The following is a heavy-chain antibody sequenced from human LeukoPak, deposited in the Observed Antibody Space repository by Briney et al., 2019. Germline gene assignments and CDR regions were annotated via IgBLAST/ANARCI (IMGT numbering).Heavy chain of an antibody. J-gene: IGHJ4*02. CDR1: GYTFTGYY. Sequence: GASVKVSCKASGYTFTGYYMHWVRQAPGQGLEWMGWINPNSGGTNYAQKFQGRVTMTRDTSISTAYMELSRLRSDDTAVYYCARAYRFLEWLHDYWGQGTLVTVSS. D-gene: IGHD3-3*01. V-gene: IGHV1-2*02. CDR2: INPNSGGT. CDR3: ARAYRFLEWLHDY.